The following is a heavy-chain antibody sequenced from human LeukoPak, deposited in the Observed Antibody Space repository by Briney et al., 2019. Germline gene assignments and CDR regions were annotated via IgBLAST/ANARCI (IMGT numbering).Heavy chain of an antibody. CDR1: GYTFTTYA. Sequence: ASVKVSCKASGYTFTTYAMHWVRQAPGQRLEWMGWINPGSGNTKYSQKFQGRVTITRDTSATTAYMELSSLTSEDTAVYYCARDRNNYDTGSYLDNWGQGTPVTVSS. CDR2: INPGSGNT. CDR3: ARDRNNYDTGSYLDN. J-gene: IGHJ4*02. D-gene: IGHD3-10*01. V-gene: IGHV1-3*01.